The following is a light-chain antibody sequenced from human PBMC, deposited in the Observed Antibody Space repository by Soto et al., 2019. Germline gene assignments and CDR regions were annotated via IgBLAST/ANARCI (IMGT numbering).Light chain of an antibody. J-gene: IGLJ3*02. CDR3: ASYTTSSTGV. CDR1: SSDVGGYGY. V-gene: IGLV2-14*03. Sequence: QSALTQPASVSGSPGQSITISCTGTSSDVGGYGYVSWYQQHTGKTPKLMIYDVTNRPSGVSSRFSGSKSGNTASLTISGLQAEDEADYYCASYTTSSTGVFGGGTKLTVL. CDR2: DVT.